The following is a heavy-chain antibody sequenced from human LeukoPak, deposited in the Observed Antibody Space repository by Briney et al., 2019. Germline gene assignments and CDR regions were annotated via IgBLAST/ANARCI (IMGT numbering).Heavy chain of an antibody. V-gene: IGHV1-8*01. J-gene: IGHJ4*02. CDR2: MNPNSGNT. CDR3: AAPRRPYYYDSSGYYLGY. Sequence: ASLTVSCKASGYTFTSYDINWVRQAPGQGLEWMGWMNPNSGNTAYAQKFQGRVTMTRNTSISTAYMELSSLRSEDTAVYYCAAPRRPYYYDSSGYYLGYWGQGTLVTVSS. D-gene: IGHD3-22*01. CDR1: GYTFTSYD.